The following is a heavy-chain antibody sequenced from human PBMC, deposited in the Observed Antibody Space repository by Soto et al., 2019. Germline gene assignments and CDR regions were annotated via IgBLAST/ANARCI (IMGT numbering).Heavy chain of an antibody. CDR2: INPSGDSR. Sequence: ASVKVSCKASGFSFSDYFVHWVRQAPGQGLEWMGIINPSGDSRNYAQKFQGRVTITRDTSTSTVYMDLISLRYEDTAVYYCARDNSQNSWTPAASSWFHPWGQGTPVTAPQ. CDR3: ARDNSQNSWTPAASSWFHP. D-gene: IGHD2-15*01. CDR1: GFSFSDYF. V-gene: IGHV1-46*01. J-gene: IGHJ5*02.